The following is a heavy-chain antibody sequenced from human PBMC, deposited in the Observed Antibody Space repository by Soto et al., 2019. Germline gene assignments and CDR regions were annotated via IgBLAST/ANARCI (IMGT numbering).Heavy chain of an antibody. CDR1: GGSISSGGYY. J-gene: IGHJ5*02. CDR2: IYYYVNT. CDR3: ARAGGFNWFDP. Sequence: QVQLQESGPGLVKPSQTLSLTCTVSGGSISSGGYYWSWIRQHPGKGLEWIGYIYYYVNTYYNPSLKSRVTISVDTSKNQFSLKLSSVTAADTALYYCARAGGFNWFDPWGQGPLVTVSS. D-gene: IGHD3-16*01. V-gene: IGHV4-31*03.